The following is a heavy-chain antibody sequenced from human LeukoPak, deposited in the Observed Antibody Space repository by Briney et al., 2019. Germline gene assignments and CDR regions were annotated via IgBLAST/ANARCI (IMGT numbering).Heavy chain of an antibody. J-gene: IGHJ6*02. V-gene: IGHV3-74*01. Sequence: GGSLRLSCAASGFTFSNYWMHWVRQAPGKGLVWVSRVNSDGSNTYYADSVKGRFTISRDNAKNTLYLQMNSLRAEDTAVYYCATPRGDYYYGMDVWGLGTTVTVSS. D-gene: IGHD3-10*01. CDR2: VNSDGSNT. CDR3: ATPRGDYYYGMDV. CDR1: GFTFSNYW.